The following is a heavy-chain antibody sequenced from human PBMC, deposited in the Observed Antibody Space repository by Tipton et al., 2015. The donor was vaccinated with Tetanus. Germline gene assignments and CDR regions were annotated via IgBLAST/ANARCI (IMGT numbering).Heavy chain of an antibody. Sequence: QVQLVQSGAEVKKPGASVKVSCKASGYTFTGYYMYWVRQAPGQGLEWMGWIDPNSGGTVYAQKFQGRVTMTRDPSISTAYMELRSLRSDDTAVYYCARDRGDYIYYGMDVWGPGTTVTVS. CDR3: ARDRGDYIYYGMDV. J-gene: IGHJ6*02. CDR2: IDPNSGGT. D-gene: IGHD3-22*01. CDR1: GYTFTGYY. V-gene: IGHV1-2*02.